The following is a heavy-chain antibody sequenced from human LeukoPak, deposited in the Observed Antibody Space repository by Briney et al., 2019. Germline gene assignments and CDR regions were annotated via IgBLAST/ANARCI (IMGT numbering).Heavy chain of an antibody. V-gene: IGHV3-30*02. J-gene: IGHJ5*02. CDR2: IRYDGSNK. Sequence: GGTLRLSCAASGFTFSSYGMHWVRQAPGKGLEWVAFIRYDGSNKYYADSVKGRFTISRDNSKNTLYLQMNSLRTEETAVYYCAKGPAMVRGTFDPWGQGTLVTVSS. CDR3: AKGPAMVRGTFDP. CDR1: GFTFSSYG. D-gene: IGHD3-10*01.